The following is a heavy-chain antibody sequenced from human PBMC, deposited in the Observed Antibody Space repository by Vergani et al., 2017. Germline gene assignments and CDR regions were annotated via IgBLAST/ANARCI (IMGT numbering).Heavy chain of an antibody. Sequence: QVQLVESGGGVVQPGRSLRLSCAASGFTFSSYAMHWVRQAPGKGLEWVAVISYDGSNKYYADSVKGRFTISRDNSKNTLYLQMNSLRAEDTAVYYCARVRGVTIFGGNIFDDWGQGTLVTVSS. D-gene: IGHD3-3*01. CDR2: ISYDGSNK. CDR3: ARVRGVTIFGGNIFDD. CDR1: GFTFSSYA. V-gene: IGHV3-30*01. J-gene: IGHJ4*02.